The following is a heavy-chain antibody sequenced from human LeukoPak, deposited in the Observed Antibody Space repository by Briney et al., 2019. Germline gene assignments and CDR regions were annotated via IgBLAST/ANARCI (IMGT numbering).Heavy chain of an antibody. Sequence: PSETLSLTCTVSGGSISSYYWSWIRQPPGKGLEWIGYIYYSGSTNYNPSLKSRVTISVDTSKSQFSLKLSSVTAADTAVYYCARLAKSYYYYYYYGMDVWGRGTTVTVSS. J-gene: IGHJ6*02. V-gene: IGHV4-59*08. D-gene: IGHD3-22*01. CDR2: IYYSGST. CDR3: ARLAKSYYYYYYYGMDV. CDR1: GGSISSYY.